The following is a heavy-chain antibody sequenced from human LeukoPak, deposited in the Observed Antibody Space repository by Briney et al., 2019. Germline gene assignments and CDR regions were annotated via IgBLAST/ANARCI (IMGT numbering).Heavy chain of an antibody. CDR2: IYYSGIT. CDR3: ARHSPSDAFDI. J-gene: IGHJ3*02. V-gene: IGHV4-39*01. CDR1: GGSISSSSYY. Sequence: SETLSLXCTVSGGSISSSSYYWGWIRQPPGKGLEWIGSIYYSGITYYNPSLKSRVTISVDTSKNQFSLKLSSVTAADTAVYNCARHSPSDAFDIWGQGTMVTVSS.